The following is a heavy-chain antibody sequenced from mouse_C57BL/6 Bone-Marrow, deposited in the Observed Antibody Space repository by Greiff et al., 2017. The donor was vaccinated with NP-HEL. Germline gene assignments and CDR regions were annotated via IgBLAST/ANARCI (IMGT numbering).Heavy chain of an antibody. J-gene: IGHJ4*01. Sequence: EVKLVESGGGLVKPGGSLKLSCAASGFTFSSYAMSWVRQTPEKRLEWVATISDGGSYTYYPDNVKGRFTISRDNAKNNLYLQMSHLKSEDTAMYYCARAEAMDYWGQGTSVTVSS. CDR1: GFTFSSYA. CDR3: ARAEAMDY. V-gene: IGHV5-4*03. CDR2: ISDGGSYT.